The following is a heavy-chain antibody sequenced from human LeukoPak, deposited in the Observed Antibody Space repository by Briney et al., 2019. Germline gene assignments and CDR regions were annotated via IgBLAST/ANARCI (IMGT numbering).Heavy chain of an antibody. V-gene: IGHV4-4*07. J-gene: IGHJ6*03. CDR2: IYTSGST. Sequence: PSETLSLTCTVSGGSISSYYWSWIRQPAGKGLEWIGRIYTSGSTNYNPSLKSRVTMSVDTSKNQFSLKLRSVTAADTAVYYCARDAIPTFSGYYYYYYMDVWGKGTTVTVSS. CDR3: ARDAIPTFSGYYYYYYMDV. CDR1: GGSISSYY. D-gene: IGHD2/OR15-2a*01.